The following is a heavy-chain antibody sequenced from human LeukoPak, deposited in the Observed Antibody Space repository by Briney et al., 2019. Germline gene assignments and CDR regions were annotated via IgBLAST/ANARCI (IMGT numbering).Heavy chain of an antibody. V-gene: IGHV3-74*01. CDR2: INSDGINT. Sequence: GGSVRLSCAASGFGFGHYAMAWVRQAPGKGLVWVSRINSDGINTSYADSVKGRFTISRDNAKNTLNLQMNSLRAEDTAVYYCARDLGQYYDTSDNWFDPWGQGTLVTVSS. CDR1: GFGFGHYA. CDR3: ARDLGQYYDTSDNWFDP. D-gene: IGHD3-22*01. J-gene: IGHJ5*02.